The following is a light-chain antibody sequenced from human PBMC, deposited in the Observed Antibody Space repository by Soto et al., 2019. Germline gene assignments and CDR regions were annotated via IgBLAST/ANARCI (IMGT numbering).Light chain of an antibody. CDR1: QDIKNY. CDR3: QQYDNLPLT. Sequence: DIQMTQSPSSLSASVGDRVTITCQASQDIKNYLNWYQQKSGKAPKLLIYDASDLETGVPSRFSGSGSGTDFTFTINSLHPEDIATYYCQQYDNLPLTFGGGTKVDIK. J-gene: IGKJ4*01. CDR2: DAS. V-gene: IGKV1-33*01.